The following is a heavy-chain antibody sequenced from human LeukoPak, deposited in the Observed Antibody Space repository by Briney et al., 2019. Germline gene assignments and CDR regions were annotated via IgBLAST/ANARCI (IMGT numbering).Heavy chain of an antibody. J-gene: IGHJ6*03. CDR3: ARASRKGVVVPAAQRVHYYYMDV. V-gene: IGHV4-59*12. Sequence: SETLSLTCTISGGSISSNYWGWVRQPPGKGLEYIGYIYQSGSNNYNPSLKSRVTFSEETSKNQFSLKLSSVTAADTAVYYCARASRKGVVVPAAQRVHYYYMDVWGKGTTVTVSS. CDR1: GGSISSNY. D-gene: IGHD2-2*01. CDR2: IYQSGSN.